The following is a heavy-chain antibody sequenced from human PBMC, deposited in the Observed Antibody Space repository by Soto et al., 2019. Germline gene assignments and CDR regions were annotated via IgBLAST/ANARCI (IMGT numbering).Heavy chain of an antibody. V-gene: IGHV4-34*01. CDR2: INHGGNT. CDR3: ARGDGAPRGYYFYIDV. J-gene: IGHJ6*03. D-gene: IGHD1-26*01. Sequence: QVQLQQWGAGLLKPSETLSLTCGVYGGSFSGHHWSWIRQPPGKGLEWIGEINHGGNTNYNPSLESRVTISVDTSKNQFSLRLTSVTAADTAVYYCARGDGAPRGYYFYIDVWGKGTTVTVTS. CDR1: GGSFSGHH.